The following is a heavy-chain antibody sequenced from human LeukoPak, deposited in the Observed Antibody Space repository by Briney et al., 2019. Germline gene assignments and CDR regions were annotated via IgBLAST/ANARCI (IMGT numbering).Heavy chain of an antibody. J-gene: IGHJ3*02. CDR3: ARAYSSAAFDI. D-gene: IGHD6-19*01. CDR2: IYYSGST. CDR1: GGSISSYY. V-gene: IGHV4-59*01. Sequence: PSETLSLTCTVSGGSISSYYWSWIRQPPGKGLEWIGYIYYSGSTNYNPSLKSRVTISVDTSKNQFSLKLSSLTAADTAVYYCARAYSSAAFDIWGQGTMVTVSS.